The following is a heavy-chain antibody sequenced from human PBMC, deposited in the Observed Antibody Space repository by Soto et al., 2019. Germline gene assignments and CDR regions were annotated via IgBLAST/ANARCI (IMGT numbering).Heavy chain of an antibody. CDR3: AGTRGYSGYDHEYYYYYMDV. CDR1: GYTFTSYG. Sequence: QVQLVQSGAEVKKPGASVKVSCKASGYTFTSYGISWVRQAPGQGLEWMGWISAYNGNTNYAQKLQGRVTMTTDTSTSTAYMELRSLRSDATAVYYCAGTRGYSGYDHEYYYYYMDVWGKGTTVTVSS. D-gene: IGHD5-12*01. V-gene: IGHV1-18*01. J-gene: IGHJ6*03. CDR2: ISAYNGNT.